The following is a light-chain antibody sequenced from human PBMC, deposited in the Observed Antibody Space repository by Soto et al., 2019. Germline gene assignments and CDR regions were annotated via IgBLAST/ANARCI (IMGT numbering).Light chain of an antibody. CDR2: EVS. V-gene: IGLV2-14*01. J-gene: IGLJ1*01. Sequence: QSVLTQAASVSGSPGQSITISYTRSSSDIGAYNYVSWFQQYPGKAPKLIISEVSNRPSGVSNRFSGSKSGTAASLTISGLQTEDEADYFCFSFTTDWTHVFGTGTKVTVL. CDR3: FSFTTDWTHV. CDR1: SSDIGAYNY.